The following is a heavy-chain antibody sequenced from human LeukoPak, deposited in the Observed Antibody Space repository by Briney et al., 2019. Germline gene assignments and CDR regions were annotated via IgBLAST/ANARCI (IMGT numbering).Heavy chain of an antibody. D-gene: IGHD6-13*01. J-gene: IGHJ5*02. Sequence: PSGTLSLTCAVSGGSISSSNWWSWVRQPPGKGLEWIGEIYHSGSTNYNPSLKSRVTISVDRSKNQFSLKLSSVTAADTAVYYCARGVAAAGTDWFDPWGRGTLVTVSS. CDR2: IYHSGST. CDR3: ARGVAAAGTDWFDP. CDR1: GGSISSSNW. V-gene: IGHV4-4*02.